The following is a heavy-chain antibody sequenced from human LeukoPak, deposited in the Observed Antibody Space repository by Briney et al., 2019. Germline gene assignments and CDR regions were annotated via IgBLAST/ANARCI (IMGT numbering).Heavy chain of an antibody. J-gene: IGHJ3*02. CDR2: ISYDGSNK. Sequence: PGGSLRLSCAASGFTFSSYAMHWVRQAPGKGLGWVAVISYDGSNKYYADSVKGRFTISRDNSKNTLYLQMNSLRAEDTAVYYCARTYYYDSSDQRAFDIWGQGTMVTVSS. CDR3: ARTYYYDSSDQRAFDI. D-gene: IGHD3-22*01. CDR1: GFTFSSYA. V-gene: IGHV3-30*04.